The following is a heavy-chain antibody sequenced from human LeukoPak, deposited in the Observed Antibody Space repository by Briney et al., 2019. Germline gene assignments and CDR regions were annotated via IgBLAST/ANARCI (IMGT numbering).Heavy chain of an antibody. CDR3: ARVTRGSGSYYLHYYYYMDV. J-gene: IGHJ6*03. V-gene: IGHV4-4*07. D-gene: IGHD3-10*01. CDR2: IYTSGST. Sequence: SETLSLTCTVSGGSISSYYWSWIRQPAGKGLEWIGRIYTSGSTNYNPSLKSRVTISVDTSKNQFSLKLSSVTAADTAVYYCARVTRGSGSYYLHYYYYMDVWGKGTTVTISS. CDR1: GGSISSYY.